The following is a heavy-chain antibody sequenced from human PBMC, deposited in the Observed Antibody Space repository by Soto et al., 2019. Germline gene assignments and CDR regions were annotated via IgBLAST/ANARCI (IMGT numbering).Heavy chain of an antibody. J-gene: IGHJ4*02. V-gene: IGHV1-3*01. CDR1: GYTFTSYA. CDR3: ARDLGGWPDY. CDR2: INAGNGNT. D-gene: IGHD2-15*01. Sequence: ASVEVSCKASGYTFTSYARQWVRQAPGQRLEWMGWINAGNGNTKYSQKFQGRVTITRDTSASTVYMELSSLRSEDTAVYYCARDLGGWPDYWGQGTLVTVSS.